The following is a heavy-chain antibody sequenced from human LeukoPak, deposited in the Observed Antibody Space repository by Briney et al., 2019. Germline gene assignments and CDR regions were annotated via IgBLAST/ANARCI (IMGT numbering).Heavy chain of an antibody. J-gene: IGHJ4*02. V-gene: IGHV3-23*01. D-gene: IGHD3-22*01. Sequence: GGSLRLSCAASGFAFSSYPMNWVRQAPGKALEWVSLISGTGDSAYYADSVKGRFTISRDNSQDTLYLHMNSLRAEDTAVYYCVRVITNTDFWGQGTLVTVSS. CDR1: GFAFSSYP. CDR2: ISGTGDSA. CDR3: VRVITNTDF.